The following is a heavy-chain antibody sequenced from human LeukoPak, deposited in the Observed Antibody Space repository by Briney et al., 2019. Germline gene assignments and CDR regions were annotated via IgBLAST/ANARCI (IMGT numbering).Heavy chain of an antibody. CDR3: AGDRYYYDSSARYFDY. J-gene: IGHJ4*02. V-gene: IGHV4-39*07. D-gene: IGHD3-22*01. Sequence: SETLSLTCTVSGGSISSSSYYWGWIRQPPGKGLEWIGSIYYSGSTYYNPSLKSRVTISVDTSKNQFSLKLSSVTAADTAVYYCAGDRYYYDSSARYFDYWGQGTLVTVSS. CDR2: IYYSGST. CDR1: GGSISSSSYY.